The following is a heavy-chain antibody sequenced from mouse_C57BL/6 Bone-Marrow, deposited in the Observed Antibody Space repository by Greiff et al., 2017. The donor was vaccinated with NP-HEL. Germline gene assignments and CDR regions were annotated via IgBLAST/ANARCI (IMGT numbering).Heavy chain of an antibody. CDR1: GYTFTDYY. CDR3: AIGLPVWFAY. Sequence: EVQLQQSGPELVKPGASVKISCKASGYTFTDYYMNWVKQSHGKSLEWIGDINPNNGGTSYNQKFKGKATLTVDKSSSTAYMELRSLTSESSVVYYSAIGLPVWFAYWGQGALVTVSA. CDR2: INPNNGGT. V-gene: IGHV1-26*01. D-gene: IGHD2-2*01. J-gene: IGHJ3*01.